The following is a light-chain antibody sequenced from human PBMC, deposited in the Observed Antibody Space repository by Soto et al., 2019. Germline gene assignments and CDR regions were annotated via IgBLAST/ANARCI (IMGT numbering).Light chain of an antibody. CDR2: GAF. V-gene: IGKV3-15*01. J-gene: IGKJ1*01. CDR1: QNISST. Sequence: EIVLTQSPGTLSVSPGGRATLSCRASQNISSTLAWSQQKPGQAPRLLIYGAFTRATGIPARFSGSGSGTEFTLTISGLQSEDFAVYYCQQFSRWPWTFGQGTKVDIK. CDR3: QQFSRWPWT.